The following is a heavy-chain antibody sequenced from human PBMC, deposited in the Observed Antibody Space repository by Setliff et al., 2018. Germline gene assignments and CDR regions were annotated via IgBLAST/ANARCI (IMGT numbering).Heavy chain of an antibody. CDR3: ARVDNFWSGPIDY. Sequence: SETLSLTCTVSGGSISSYYWSWIRQPPGKRLEWIGYIYYSGSTNYNPSLESRVTISVDTSKNQFSLKLSSVTAADTAVYYCARVDNFWSGPIDYWGQGTLVTVSS. J-gene: IGHJ4*02. CDR1: GGSISSYY. D-gene: IGHD3-3*01. V-gene: IGHV4-59*12. CDR2: IYYSGST.